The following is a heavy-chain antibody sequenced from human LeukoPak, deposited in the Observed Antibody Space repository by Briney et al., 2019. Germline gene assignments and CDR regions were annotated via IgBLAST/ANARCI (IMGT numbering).Heavy chain of an antibody. CDR2: IKQDGSEK. D-gene: IGHD3-22*01. J-gene: IGHJ4*02. Sequence: GGSLRLSCAASGFTFSRFWMSWVRQAPGKGLEWVANIKQDGSEKYYVDSVKGRFTISRDNAKNSLYLQMNSLRAEDTALYYCARDYYDSSGYYYFFDYWGQGTLVTVSS. V-gene: IGHV3-7*03. CDR3: ARDYYDSSGYYYFFDY. CDR1: GFTFSRFW.